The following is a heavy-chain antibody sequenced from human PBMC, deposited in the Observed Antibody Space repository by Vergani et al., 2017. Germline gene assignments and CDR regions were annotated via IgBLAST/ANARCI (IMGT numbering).Heavy chain of an antibody. CDR2: MYHSGST. CDR3: GRVADFYGLGSRLLDL. CDR1: GGSMSGYY. D-gene: IGHD3-10*01. V-gene: IGHV4-59*01. Sequence: QVRLQESGPGLVKPSETLSLTCSVSGGSMSGYYWSWIRQPPGTELEWIGYMYHSGSTNYNPSLETRVTISGDTSKYQFSLKLNSVTAADTAVYYCGRVADFYGLGSRLLDLWGQGILVTVSS. J-gene: IGHJ5*02.